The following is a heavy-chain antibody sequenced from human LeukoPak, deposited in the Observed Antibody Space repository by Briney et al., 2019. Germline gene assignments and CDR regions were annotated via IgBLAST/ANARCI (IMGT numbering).Heavy chain of an antibody. CDR2: INHSGST. CDR1: GGSISSYY. Sequence: SETLSLTCTASGGSISSYYWSWIRQPPGKGLEWIGEINHSGSTNYNPSLKSRVTISVDTSKNQFSLKLSSVTAADTAVYYCARGYGSADNWGQGTLVTVSS. J-gene: IGHJ4*02. CDR3: ARGYGSADN. V-gene: IGHV4-34*01. D-gene: IGHD3-10*01.